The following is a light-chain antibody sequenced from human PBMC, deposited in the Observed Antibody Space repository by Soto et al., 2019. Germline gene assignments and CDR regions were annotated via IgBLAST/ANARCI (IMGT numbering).Light chain of an antibody. CDR1: SSDVGRYNR. J-gene: IGLJ7*01. CDR2: EVR. V-gene: IGLV2-18*01. CDR3: SLYTTNSTFV. Sequence: QSALTQPPSVSGSPGQSVTISCTGTSSDVGRYNRVSWYQQPPGTAPKLLIYEVRNRPSGVPDRFSGSRSANTASLTISGRQAEDEADYYCSLYTTNSTFVFGAGTQLTVL.